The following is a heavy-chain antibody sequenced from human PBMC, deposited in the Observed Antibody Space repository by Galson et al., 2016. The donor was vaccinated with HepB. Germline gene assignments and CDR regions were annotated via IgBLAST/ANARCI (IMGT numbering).Heavy chain of an antibody. V-gene: IGHV3-7*01. Sequence: SLRLSCAASGFTFSTYAMTWVRQAPGKGLEWVANIKQDGSEKYYVDSVKGRFTISRDNAKNSLYLQMNSLRAEDTAVFYCARVRGYDFWSGYRNWFDPWGQGTLVTVSS. J-gene: IGHJ5*02. CDR2: IKQDGSEK. CDR3: ARVRGYDFWSGYRNWFDP. CDR1: GFTFSTYA. D-gene: IGHD3-3*01.